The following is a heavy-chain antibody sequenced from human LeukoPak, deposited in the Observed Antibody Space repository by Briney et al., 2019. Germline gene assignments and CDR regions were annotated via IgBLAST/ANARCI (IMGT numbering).Heavy chain of an antibody. CDR3: AKCGQRITMVRGVICYFDY. CDR2: ISGSGGST. J-gene: IGHJ4*02. D-gene: IGHD3-10*01. Sequence: AGGSLRLSCAASGFTFSSYAMSWVRQAPGKGLEWVSAISGSGGSTYYADSVKGRFTISRDNSKNTLYLQMNSLRAEDTAVYYCAKCGQRITMVRGVICYFDYWGQGTLVTVSS. CDR1: GFTFSSYA. V-gene: IGHV3-23*01.